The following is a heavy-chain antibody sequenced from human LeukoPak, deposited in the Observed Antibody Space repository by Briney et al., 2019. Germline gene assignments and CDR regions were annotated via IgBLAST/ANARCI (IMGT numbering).Heavy chain of an antibody. CDR2: ISTYNGNT. V-gene: IGHV1-18*01. Sequence: ASVKVSCKASGYTFTSYGISWVRQAPGQGLEWLGWISTYNGNTHYAQKLQGRVTMTTDTSTTTAYMELRSLRSDDTAVYYCARVRGYSGYDKADYWGQGTLVTVSS. D-gene: IGHD5-12*01. CDR1: GYTFTSYG. J-gene: IGHJ4*02. CDR3: ARVRGYSGYDKADY.